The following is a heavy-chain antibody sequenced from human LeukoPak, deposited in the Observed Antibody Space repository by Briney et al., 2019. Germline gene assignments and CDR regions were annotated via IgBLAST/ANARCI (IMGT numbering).Heavy chain of an antibody. CDR3: ARVHCSSSSCYDAHLDY. D-gene: IGHD2-2*01. CDR2: ISRSSSTI. J-gene: IGHJ4*02. Sequence: GGSLRLSCAVSGFTFSSYTMNWVRQAPGKGLEWVSYISRSSSTIYYADSVKGRFTISRDNAMNSLYLQMNSLRAEDTAVYYCARVHCSSSSCYDAHLDYWGQGTRVTVS. CDR1: GFTFSSYT. V-gene: IGHV3-48*04.